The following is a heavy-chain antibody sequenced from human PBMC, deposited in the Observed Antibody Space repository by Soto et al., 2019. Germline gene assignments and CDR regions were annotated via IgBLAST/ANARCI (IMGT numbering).Heavy chain of an antibody. D-gene: IGHD3-3*02. J-gene: IGHJ1*01. Sequence: QITLKESGPTLVKPTQTLTLTCTFSGFSLSTSGVGVGWIRQPPGKALEWLALIYWDDDKRYSPSLKSRLTITNHTPKHQVALTMTNMDPVDTATYYFAHSRAAVRIYSEYFQHWGQGTLVTVSS. CDR2: IYWDDDK. V-gene: IGHV2-5*02. CDR1: GFSLSTSGVG. CDR3: AHSRAAVRIYSEYFQH.